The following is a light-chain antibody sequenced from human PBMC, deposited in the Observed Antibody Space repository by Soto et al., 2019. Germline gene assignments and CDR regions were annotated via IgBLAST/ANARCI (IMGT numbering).Light chain of an antibody. CDR2: DVT. Sequence: QSALXQPASVSGSPGQSITISCTGTSSDVGGYEYVSWYQHQPDKAPKLIIYDVTNRPSGVSTRFSGSKSGNTASLTISGIQTEDEADYYCASITRSSTSVFGTGTKVTVL. J-gene: IGLJ1*01. CDR3: ASITRSSTSV. V-gene: IGLV2-14*01. CDR1: SSDVGGYEY.